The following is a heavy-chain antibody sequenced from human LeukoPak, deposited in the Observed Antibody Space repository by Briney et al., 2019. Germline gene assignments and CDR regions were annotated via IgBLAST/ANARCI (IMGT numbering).Heavy chain of an antibody. CDR1: GFTFSSYA. V-gene: IGHV3-30*01. J-gene: IGHJ4*02. D-gene: IGHD6-6*01. CDR3: ARDQYSSSSGYFDY. CDR2: ISYDGSNK. Sequence: GRSLRLSCAASGFTFSSYAMHWVRQAPGKGLEWVAVISYDGSNKYYADSVKGRFTISRDNSKNTLYLQMNSLSAEDTAVYYCARDQYSSSSGYFDYWGQGTLVTVSS.